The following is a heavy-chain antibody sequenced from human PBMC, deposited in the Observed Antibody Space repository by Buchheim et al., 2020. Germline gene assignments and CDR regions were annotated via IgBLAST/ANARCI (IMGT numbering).Heavy chain of an antibody. CDR3: ARSPGIALAYNWFDP. V-gene: IGHV3-48*03. J-gene: IGHJ5*02. D-gene: IGHD6-13*01. CDR1: GFTFSSYE. CDR2: ISSSGSTI. Sequence: EVQLVESGGGLVQSGGSLRLSCAASGFTFSSYEMNWVRQAPGKGLEWVSYISSSGSTIYYADSVKGRFTISRDNAKNSLYLQMNSLRAEDTAVYYCARSPGIALAYNWFDPWGQGTL.